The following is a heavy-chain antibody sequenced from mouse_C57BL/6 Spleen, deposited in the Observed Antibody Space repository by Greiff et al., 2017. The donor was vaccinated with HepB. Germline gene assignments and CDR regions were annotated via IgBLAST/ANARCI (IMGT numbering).Heavy chain of an antibody. CDR2: FYPGSGSI. D-gene: IGHD2-2*01. Sequence: QVQLKESGAELVKPGASVKLSCKASGYTFTEYTIHWVKQRSGQGLEWIGWFYPGSGSIKYNEKFKDKATLTADKSSSTVYMELSRLTSEDSAVYFCARHEGEEGYDGDYYAMDYWGQGTSVTVSS. CDR3: ARHEGEEGYDGDYYAMDY. CDR1: GYTFTEYT. J-gene: IGHJ4*01. V-gene: IGHV1-62-2*01.